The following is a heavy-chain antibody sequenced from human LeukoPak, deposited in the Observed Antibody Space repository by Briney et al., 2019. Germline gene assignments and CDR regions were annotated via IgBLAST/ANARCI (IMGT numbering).Heavy chain of an antibody. V-gene: IGHV4-59*01. CDR2: IHSSGGT. Sequence: PSETLSLTCSVSGGSITSDYWTWIRQPPGKGLEWIGYIHSSGGTNYNPSLKSRVTISHDTSKNQLSLKLTSVIAADTAVYYCATMRAVAAVYFDLWGQGTLVTVSS. CDR1: GGSITSDY. D-gene: IGHD6-19*01. J-gene: IGHJ4*02. CDR3: ATMRAVAAVYFDL.